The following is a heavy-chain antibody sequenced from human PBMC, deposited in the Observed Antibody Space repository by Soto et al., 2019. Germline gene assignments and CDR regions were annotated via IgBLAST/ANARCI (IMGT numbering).Heavy chain of an antibody. Sequence: EVQLVESGGGLVQPGRSLRLSCAASGFKFDDYTMHWVRQAPGKGLEWVSGINWNSGSIDYADSVKGRFTISRDNAENSLYLQMNSLRAEDTALYYCAKAAPGPVGVTLALFDNWGQGTLVTVSS. J-gene: IGHJ4*02. D-gene: IGHD1-26*01. V-gene: IGHV3-9*01. CDR3: AKAAPGPVGVTLALFDN. CDR1: GFKFDDYT. CDR2: INWNSGSI.